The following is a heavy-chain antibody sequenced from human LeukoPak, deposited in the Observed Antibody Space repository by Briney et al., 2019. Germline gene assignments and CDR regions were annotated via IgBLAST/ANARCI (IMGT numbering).Heavy chain of an antibody. V-gene: IGHV4-59*08. CDR1: GGSISSYY. CDR3: ARKLGIAAAVNYFDY. Sequence: SETLSLTCTVSGGSISSYYWSWIRQPPGKGPEWIGYIYYSGSTNYNPSLKSRVTISVDTSKNQFSLKLSSVTAADTAVYYCARKLGIAAAVNYFDYWGQGTLVTVSS. D-gene: IGHD6-13*01. CDR2: IYYSGST. J-gene: IGHJ4*02.